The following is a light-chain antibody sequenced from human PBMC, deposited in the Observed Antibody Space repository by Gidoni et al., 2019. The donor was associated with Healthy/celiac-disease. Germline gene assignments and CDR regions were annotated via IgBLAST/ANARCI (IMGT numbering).Light chain of an antibody. CDR3: HQRYSTPQLT. J-gene: IGKJ1*01. CDR2: AAS. V-gene: IGKV1-39*01. CDR1: QSISSY. Sequence: DSQMTQSPSSLSASLGDRVTITCRASQSISSYLNWYHQKPGKAPKLLIAAASSLQSGVPSRFSGSGSGTDFPLTISSLLPQDFATYYCHQRYSTPQLTCGQGTKVEIK.